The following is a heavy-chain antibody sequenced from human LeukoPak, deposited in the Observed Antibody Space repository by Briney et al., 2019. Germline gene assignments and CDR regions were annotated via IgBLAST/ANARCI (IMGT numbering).Heavy chain of an antibody. Sequence: GGSLRLSCAASGFTFSSYSMNWVRQAPGKGLEWVSSISSSSSYIYYADSVKGRFTISRDNAKNSLYLQMNSLRAEDTAVYYCARGGQDYYDSSGSYLGFDYWGQGTLVTVSS. J-gene: IGHJ4*02. CDR2: ISSSSSYI. V-gene: IGHV3-21*01. D-gene: IGHD3-22*01. CDR1: GFTFSSYS. CDR3: ARGGQDYYDSSGSYLGFDY.